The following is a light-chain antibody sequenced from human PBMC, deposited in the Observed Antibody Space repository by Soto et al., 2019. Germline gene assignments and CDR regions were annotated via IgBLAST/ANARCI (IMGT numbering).Light chain of an antibody. J-gene: IGKJ1*01. CDR3: QQYGRSPPT. V-gene: IGKV3-20*01. CDR1: QSVSSNY. Sequence: EIVLTQSPGTLSLSPGERATLSCRASQSVSSNYLAWYQRKPGQAPRLLIYGASNRATGIPNRFSGSGSGTDFTLTITRLEPEDFVAYYCQQYGRSPPTFGQGTKVEI. CDR2: GAS.